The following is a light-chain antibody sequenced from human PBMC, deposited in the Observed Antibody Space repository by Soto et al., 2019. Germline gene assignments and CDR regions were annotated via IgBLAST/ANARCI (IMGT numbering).Light chain of an antibody. Sequence: IVLTQSPATLSLSPGERATLSCRASQSVSSYLAWYQHKPGQAPRLLIYDAPNRATGIPARFSGSGSGTDFTLTISILEPEDFALYYCQQRSNWPSFGQGTRLEIK. CDR2: DAP. J-gene: IGKJ5*01. CDR1: QSVSSY. CDR3: QQRSNWPS. V-gene: IGKV3-11*01.